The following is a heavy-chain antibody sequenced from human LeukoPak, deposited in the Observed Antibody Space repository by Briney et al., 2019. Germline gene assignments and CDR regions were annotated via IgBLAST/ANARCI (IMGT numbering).Heavy chain of an antibody. Sequence: PGGSLRLSCSASGFTFSNYAMSWVRQAPGKGLEWVSAINDGVGRAFYADAVRGRFTISRDNSQNTLYLQMNSLRAEDTAIYYCAKDAYSYGPPFDYWGRGTLVTVSS. V-gene: IGHV3-23*01. CDR1: GFTFSNYA. J-gene: IGHJ4*02. CDR2: INDGVGRA. D-gene: IGHD5-18*01. CDR3: AKDAYSYGPPFDY.